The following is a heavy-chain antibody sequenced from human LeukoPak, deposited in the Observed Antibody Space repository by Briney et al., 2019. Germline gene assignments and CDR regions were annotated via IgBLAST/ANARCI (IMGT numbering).Heavy chain of an antibody. CDR1: GFTFSDYY. CDR3: AKEGGSWIQLWYFDY. V-gene: IGHV3-11*06. J-gene: IGHJ4*02. Sequence: PGGSLRLSCAASGFTFSDYYMSWIRQAPGKGLEWVSYISRGSSYTNYADSVKGRFTISRDNAKNSLNLQMNSLRAEDTAVYYCAKEGGSWIQLWYFDYWGQGTLVTVSS. CDR2: ISRGSSYT. D-gene: IGHD5-18*01.